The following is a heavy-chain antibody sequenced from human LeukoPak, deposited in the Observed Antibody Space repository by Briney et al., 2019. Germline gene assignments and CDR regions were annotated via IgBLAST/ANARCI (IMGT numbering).Heavy chain of an antibody. V-gene: IGHV3-30*02. D-gene: IGHD2-2*01. J-gene: IGHJ4*02. CDR2: IRYDGSNK. CDR3: AKTIEKYCSSTSCYVFGY. CDR1: GFTFSSYG. Sequence: SGGSLRLSCAASGFTFSSYGMHWVRQAPGKGLEWVAFIRYDGSNKYYADSVKGRFTISRDNSKNTLYLQMNSLRAEDTAVYYCAKTIEKYCSSTSCYVFGYWGQGTLVTVSS.